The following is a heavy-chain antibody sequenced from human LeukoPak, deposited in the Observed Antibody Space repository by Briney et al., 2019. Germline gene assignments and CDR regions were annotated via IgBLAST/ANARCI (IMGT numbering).Heavy chain of an antibody. D-gene: IGHD1-26*01. V-gene: IGHV3-30*02. CDR3: AKDLRSGDPFSGYDY. CDR2: IRYDGSNK. CDR1: GFTFSSFW. Sequence: PGGSLRLSCAASGFTFSSFWMSWVRQAPGKGLEWVAFIRYDGSNKYYADSVKGRFTISRDNSKNTLYLQMNSLRAEDTAVYYCAKDLRSGDPFSGYDYWGQGTLVTVSS. J-gene: IGHJ4*02.